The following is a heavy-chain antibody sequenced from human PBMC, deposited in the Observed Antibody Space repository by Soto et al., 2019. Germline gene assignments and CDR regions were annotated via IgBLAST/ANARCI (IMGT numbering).Heavy chain of an antibody. D-gene: IGHD6-6*01. V-gene: IGHV4-30-2*01. CDR2: IYHSGST. J-gene: IGHJ6*02. CDR1: GCSISSGGYS. Sequence: ASATLSLTFAVSGCSISSGGYSWSWLRQPPGKGLEWIGYIYHSGSTYYNPSLKSRVTISVDRSKNQFSLKLSSVTAADTAVYYCARAREAYSSSHYYYGMDVWGQGTTVTVSS. CDR3: ARAREAYSSSHYYYGMDV.